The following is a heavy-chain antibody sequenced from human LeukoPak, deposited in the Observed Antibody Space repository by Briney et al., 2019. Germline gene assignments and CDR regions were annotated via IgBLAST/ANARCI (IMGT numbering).Heavy chain of an antibody. CDR3: AREPLYQTFDY. Sequence: GGSLRLSCAASGFTFSSYAMHWVRQAPGKGLEWVVVVSYDGSNKKYADSVKGRFTISRDNSKNTLYLQMNSLRAEDTAVYYCAREPLYQTFDYWGQGTLVTVSS. J-gene: IGHJ4*02. CDR1: GFTFSSYA. D-gene: IGHD2-2*01. CDR2: VSYDGSNK. V-gene: IGHV3-30*04.